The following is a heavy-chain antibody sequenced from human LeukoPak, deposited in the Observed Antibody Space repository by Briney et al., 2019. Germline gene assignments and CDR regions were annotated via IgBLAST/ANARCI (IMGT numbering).Heavy chain of an antibody. CDR2: ITTGGPNT. CDR3: AKGWAYCSGTSCHPNIYYYYGMDV. V-gene: IGHV3-23*01. CDR1: GFTFSSYT. J-gene: IGHJ6*02. D-gene: IGHD2-2*01. Sequence: GGSLRLSCTASGFTFSSYTTSWVRQAPGKGLKWVSPITTGGPNTYYADSVKGRFTVSRDDSKNTLYLQMNSLRAEDTAVYYCAKGWAYCSGTSCHPNIYYYYGMDVWGQGTTVTVSS.